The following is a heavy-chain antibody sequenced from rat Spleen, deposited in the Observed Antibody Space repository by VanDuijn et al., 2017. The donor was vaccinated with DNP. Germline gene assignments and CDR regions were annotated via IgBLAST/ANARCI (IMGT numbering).Heavy chain of an antibody. CDR2: IIYDGSST. V-gene: IGHV5S10*01. J-gene: IGHJ2*01. D-gene: IGHD1-1*01. CDR1: GFIFSDYA. CDR3: ARAGVQWYYFDY. Sequence: EVQLVESGGGLVRPGNSLRLSCAASGFIFSDYAMAWVRQSPKMGLEWVATIIYDGSSTFYRDSVTGRFTISRDFAKSTLYLQMDSLRSEETATYYCARAGVQWYYFDYWGQGVMVTVSS.